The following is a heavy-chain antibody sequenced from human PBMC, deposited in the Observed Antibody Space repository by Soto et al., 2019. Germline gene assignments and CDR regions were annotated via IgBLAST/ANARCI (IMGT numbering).Heavy chain of an antibody. CDR1: GFSLSTSGVG. Sequence: QITLKESGPTLVKPTQTLTLTCTFSGFSLSTSGVGVGWIRQPPGKALEWLALIYWDADKRYSPSLKSRLTITKNTSKNQVVLTMTNMHPVDTATYYCAHSLYEYVCGTNWCDPWGQGTLVTVSS. V-gene: IGHV2-5*02. CDR2: IYWDADK. J-gene: IGHJ5*02. CDR3: AHSLYEYVCGTNWCDP. D-gene: IGHD3-16*01.